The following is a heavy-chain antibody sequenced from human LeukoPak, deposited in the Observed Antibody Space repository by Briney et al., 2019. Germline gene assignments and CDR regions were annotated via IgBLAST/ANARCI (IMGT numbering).Heavy chain of an antibody. CDR3: ASDLFPGATGY. CDR2: IIPIFGAA. CDR1: GGTFSSYA. D-gene: IGHD5-12*01. Sequence: GASVTVSCTASGGTFSSYAISWVRQAPGQGLEWMGGIIPIFGAANYAQKFQGRVTFTADESTSTAYMELSSLRSEDTAVYYCASDLFPGATGYWGQGTLVTVSS. V-gene: IGHV1-69*13. J-gene: IGHJ4*02.